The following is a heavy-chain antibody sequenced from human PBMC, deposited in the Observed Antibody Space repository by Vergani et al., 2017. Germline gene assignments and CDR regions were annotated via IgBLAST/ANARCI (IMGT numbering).Heavy chain of an antibody. CDR3: AKDRGWFADHYYYYYGMDV. Sequence: QVQLVESGGGVVQPGRSLRLSCAASGFTFSSYGMHWVRPAPGKGLEWVAVISYDGSNKYYADSVKGRFTIARDNSKKTLYLQMNSRRAEDTAVYYWAKDRGWFADHYYYYYGMDVWGQGTTVTVSS. CDR1: GFTFSSYG. J-gene: IGHJ6*02. V-gene: IGHV3-30*18. CDR2: ISYDGSNK. D-gene: IGHD3-10*01.